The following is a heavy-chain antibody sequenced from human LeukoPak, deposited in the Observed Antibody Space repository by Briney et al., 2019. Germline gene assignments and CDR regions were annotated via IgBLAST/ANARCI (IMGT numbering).Heavy chain of an antibody. CDR3: ARASGGDFNYDWFDP. Sequence: GASVKVSCKASGYTFTSYGTSWVRQAPGQGLEWMGWISAYNGNTNYVQKLQGRVTMTTDTSTSTAYMELRSLRSDDTAVYYCARASGGDFNYDWFDPWGQGTLVTVSP. J-gene: IGHJ5*02. V-gene: IGHV1-18*01. CDR2: ISAYNGNT. CDR1: GYTFTSYG. D-gene: IGHD2-21*02.